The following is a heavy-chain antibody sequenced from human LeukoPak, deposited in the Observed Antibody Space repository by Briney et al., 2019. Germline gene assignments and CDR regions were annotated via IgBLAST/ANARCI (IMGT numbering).Heavy chain of an antibody. CDR3: AKAAGWSQRTYYFDY. D-gene: IGHD6-19*01. Sequence: ASVKVSCKASGYTFTGYYMHWVRQAPGQGLEWMGWINPNSGGTNYAQKFQGRVTMTRDTSLSTAYLEVNRLRSDDTAVYYCAKAAGWSQRTYYFDYWGQGTLVTVSS. J-gene: IGHJ4*02. CDR2: INPNSGGT. V-gene: IGHV1-2*02. CDR1: GYTFTGYY.